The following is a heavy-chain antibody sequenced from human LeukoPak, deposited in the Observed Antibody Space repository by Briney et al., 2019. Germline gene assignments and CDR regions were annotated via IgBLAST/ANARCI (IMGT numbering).Heavy chain of an antibody. V-gene: IGHV3-48*04. CDR2: ITTGGSSI. CDR3: ARYCSSTSCPLFDY. CDR1: GFTFSVYA. D-gene: IGHD2-2*01. Sequence: GGSLRLSCAASGFTFSVYAMAWVRQAPGKGLECVSHITTGGSSIFYADSVKGRFTISRDNAKNSLYLQMNSLRAEDTAVYYCARYCSSTSCPLFDYWGQGTLVTVSS. J-gene: IGHJ4*02.